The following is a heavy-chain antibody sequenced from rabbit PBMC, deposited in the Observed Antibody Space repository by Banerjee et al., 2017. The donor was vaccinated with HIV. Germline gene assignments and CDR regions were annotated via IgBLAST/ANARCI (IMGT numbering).Heavy chain of an antibody. V-gene: IGHV1S40*01. CDR2: IYAGSSGNT. D-gene: IGHD8-1*01. Sequence: QSLEESGGDLVKPGASLTLTCTASGIDYSSTYYMCWVRQAPGKGLEWIACIYAGSSGNTYYASWAKGRFTISKTSSTTVTLQMTSLTAADTATYFCARDYSGSVYYMGYLDLWGQGTLVTVS. CDR3: ARDYSGSVYYMGYLDL. CDR1: GIDYSSTYY. J-gene: IGHJ4*01.